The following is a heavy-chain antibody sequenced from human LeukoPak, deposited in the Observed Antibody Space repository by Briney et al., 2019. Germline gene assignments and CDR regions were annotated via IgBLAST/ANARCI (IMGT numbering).Heavy chain of an antibody. CDR2: ISTGTYIT. CDR1: GFTFSRFE. Sequence: GGSLRLSCVASGFTFSRFEMNWVRQAPGKGLEWISHISTGTYITYTDSVKGRFTISRDNAKNSLFLQMNSLRAEDTAVYYCTREQDREASATVVGDYWGQGTLVTVSS. V-gene: IGHV3-48*03. D-gene: IGHD4-23*01. CDR3: TREQDREASATVVGDY. J-gene: IGHJ4*02.